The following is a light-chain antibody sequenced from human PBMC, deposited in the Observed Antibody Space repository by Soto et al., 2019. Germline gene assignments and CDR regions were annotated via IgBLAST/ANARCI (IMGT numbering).Light chain of an antibody. CDR3: QQYDNLPLT. V-gene: IGKV1-33*01. CDR2: DAS. J-gene: IGKJ4*01. Sequence: DIQMTQSPSSLSASVGDRVTITCQASQDISNYLNWYQQKPGKAPKLLIYDASNLETGVPSRFSVSGSGTDFTCTISSLQPEDIATYYCQQYDNLPLTFGGGTKVEIK. CDR1: QDISNY.